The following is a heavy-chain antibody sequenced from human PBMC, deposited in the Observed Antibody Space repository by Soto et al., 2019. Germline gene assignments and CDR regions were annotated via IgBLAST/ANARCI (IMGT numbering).Heavy chain of an antibody. CDR3: ARGSGIQLWNHHYYFDY. V-gene: IGHV4-34*01. CDR2: INHSGST. Sequence: PSETLSLTCAVYGGSFSGYYWSWIRQPPGKGLEWIGEINHSGSTNYNPSLKSRVTLSVDTSKNQFSLKLSSVTAADTAVYYCARGSGIQLWNHHYYFDYWRQGTLVTISS. D-gene: IGHD5-18*01. J-gene: IGHJ4*02. CDR1: GGSFSGYY.